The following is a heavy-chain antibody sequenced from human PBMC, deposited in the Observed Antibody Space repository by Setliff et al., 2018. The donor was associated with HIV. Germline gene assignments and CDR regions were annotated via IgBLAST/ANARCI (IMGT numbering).Heavy chain of an antibody. CDR2: INPNSGGT. V-gene: IGHV1-2*02. D-gene: IGHD3-22*01. CDR3: ARDTDYYHSGGYYFGE. CDR1: GYTFTAYY. J-gene: IGHJ4*02. Sequence: ASVKVSCKASGYTFTAYYMHWVRQAPGQGLEWMGWINPNSGGTNYAQKFQGRVTMTGDTSISTAYMELSRLRSDDTAVYYCARDTDYYHSGGYYFGEWGQGTLVTVSS.